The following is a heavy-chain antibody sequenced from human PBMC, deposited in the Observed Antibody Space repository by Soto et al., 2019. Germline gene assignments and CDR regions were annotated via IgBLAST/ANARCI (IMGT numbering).Heavy chain of an antibody. CDR1: AFTFSRSN. D-gene: IGHD3-22*01. CDR3: ARDLGSGYYYFDL. Sequence: GGSLRLSCAASAFTFSRSNMDWVRQAPGKRLEWVSSISSSSSYIYYADSVKGRFTISRDNAKNSLYLQMNSLRAEDTAVYYCARDLGSGYYYFDLWGQGTLVTVSS. CDR2: ISSSSSYI. V-gene: IGHV3-21*01. J-gene: IGHJ5*02.